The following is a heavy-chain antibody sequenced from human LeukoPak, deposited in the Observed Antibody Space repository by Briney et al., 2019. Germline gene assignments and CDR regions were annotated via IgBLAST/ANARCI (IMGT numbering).Heavy chain of an antibody. Sequence: ASVKVSCKASGYTFTGYYMHWVRQAPGQGLEWMGWINPNSGGTNYAQKFQGWVTMTRDTSISTAYMELSRLRSDDTAVYYCAADEYCSSTSCYTAYSYYMDVWGKGTTVTVSS. CDR3: AADEYCSSTSCYTAYSYYMDV. CDR2: INPNSGGT. V-gene: IGHV1-2*04. J-gene: IGHJ6*03. CDR1: GYTFTGYY. D-gene: IGHD2-2*02.